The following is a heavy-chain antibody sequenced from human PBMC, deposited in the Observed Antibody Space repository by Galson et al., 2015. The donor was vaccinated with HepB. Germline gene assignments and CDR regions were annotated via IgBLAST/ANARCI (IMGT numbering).Heavy chain of an antibody. CDR3: ARDDLGSSGWYSLPPSYYYYGMDV. V-gene: IGHV3-33*01. Sequence: SLRLSCAASGFTFSSYGMHWVRQAPGKGLEWVAVVWYDGSNKYYADSVKGRFTISRDNSKNTLYLQMNSLRAEDTAVYYCARDDLGSSGWYSLPPSYYYYGMDVWGQGTTVTVSS. CDR1: GFTFSSYG. D-gene: IGHD6-19*01. J-gene: IGHJ6*02. CDR2: VWYDGSNK.